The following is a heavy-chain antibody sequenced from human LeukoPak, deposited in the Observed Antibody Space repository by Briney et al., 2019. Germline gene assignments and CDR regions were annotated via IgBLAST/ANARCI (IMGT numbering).Heavy chain of an antibody. D-gene: IGHD3-10*01. V-gene: IGHV3-23*01. J-gene: IGHJ4*02. CDR3: AKSQRTLTMVRGVEDY. CDR1: GFIFSNYR. Sequence: GGSLRLSCAASGFIFSNYRMNWVRQAPGKGLEWVSAISGSGGSTYYADSVKGRFTISRDNSKNTLYLQMNSLRAEDTAVYYCAKSQRTLTMVRGVEDYWGQGTLVTVSS. CDR2: ISGSGGST.